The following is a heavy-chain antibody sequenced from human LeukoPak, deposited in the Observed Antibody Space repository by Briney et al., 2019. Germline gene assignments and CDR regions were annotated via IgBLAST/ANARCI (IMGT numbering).Heavy chain of an antibody. Sequence: GGSLRLSCAASGCTFSSYAMSWVRQAPGKGLEWVSVISGSGGSTYYADSVKGRFTISRDNSKNTLYLQMNSLRAEDTAVYYCAKYLPNQLLKDWGQGTLVTVSS. CDR1: GCTFSSYA. CDR2: ISGSGGST. J-gene: IGHJ4*02. CDR3: AKYLPNQLLKD. D-gene: IGHD2-2*01. V-gene: IGHV3-23*01.